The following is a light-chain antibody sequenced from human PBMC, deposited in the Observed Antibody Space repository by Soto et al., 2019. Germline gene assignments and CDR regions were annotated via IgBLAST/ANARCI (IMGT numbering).Light chain of an antibody. J-gene: IGLJ1*01. CDR2: AVS. CDR3: SSYTSSSTLPNYG. Sequence: QPVLTQPASVSGSPGQSITLSCAGTSSDVGGYNYVSWYQQHPGKAPKLMLYAVSNRPSGVSNRFSGSKSGNTASLTISGLQAEDEADYYCSSYTSSSTLPNYGFGTGTKVTV. CDR1: SSDVGGYNY. V-gene: IGLV2-14*01.